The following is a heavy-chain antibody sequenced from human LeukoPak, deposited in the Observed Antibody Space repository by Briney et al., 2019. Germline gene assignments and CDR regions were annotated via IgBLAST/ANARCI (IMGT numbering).Heavy chain of an antibody. Sequence: SETLSLTCTVSGDSISSYYWSWIRQPPGKGLEWIAYISTTGSANYNPSLKSRVTISLHTSKNQLSLKLSSVTAADTAVYYCARDTGGRGIDYWGQGTLVTVSS. CDR1: GDSISSYY. J-gene: IGHJ4*02. CDR2: ISTTGSA. D-gene: IGHD7-27*01. CDR3: ARDTGGRGIDY. V-gene: IGHV4-59*01.